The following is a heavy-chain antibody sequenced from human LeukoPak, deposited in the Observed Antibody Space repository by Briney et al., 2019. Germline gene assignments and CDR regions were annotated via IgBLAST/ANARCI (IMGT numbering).Heavy chain of an antibody. J-gene: IGHJ5*02. CDR2: NNGDGSTT. Sequence: GGSLRLSCVASGFSLIAYWMYWVRQAPGKGLIYISRNNGDGSTTNYADVVKGRFTMSRDNVKNTLYLQMNSLRVEDTAVYYCARDPRNVGLAPWGQGTLVTVSS. CDR3: ARDPRNVGLAP. CDR1: GFSLIAYW. V-gene: IGHV3-74*01.